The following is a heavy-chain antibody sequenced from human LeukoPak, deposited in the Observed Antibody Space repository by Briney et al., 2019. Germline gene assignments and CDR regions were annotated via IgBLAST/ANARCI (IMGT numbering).Heavy chain of an antibody. V-gene: IGHV3-9*01. CDR2: ISWNSGSI. D-gene: IGHD5-12*01. J-gene: IGHJ4*02. Sequence: GRSLRLSCAASGFTFDDYAMHWVRQAPGKGLEWVSGISWNSGSIGYADSVKGRFTISRDNARNSLYLQMNSLRAEDTALYYCAKDSGYDSSHWGQGTLVTVSS. CDR1: GFTFDDYA. CDR3: AKDSGYDSSH.